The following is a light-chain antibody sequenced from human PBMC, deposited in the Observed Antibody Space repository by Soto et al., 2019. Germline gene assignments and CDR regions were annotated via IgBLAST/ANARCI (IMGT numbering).Light chain of an antibody. CDR2: EVS. J-gene: IGLJ1*01. CDR3: SSYAGSDNYV. CDR1: SSDVGGYNS. V-gene: IGLV2-8*01. Sequence: QSALTQPPSASGSPGQSVTISCIGTSSDVGGYNSVSWYQHHPGKAPKLMIYEVSKRPSGVPDRFSGSKSANTASLTVSRLQAEDEADYYCSSYAGSDNYVFGTGTKGTVL.